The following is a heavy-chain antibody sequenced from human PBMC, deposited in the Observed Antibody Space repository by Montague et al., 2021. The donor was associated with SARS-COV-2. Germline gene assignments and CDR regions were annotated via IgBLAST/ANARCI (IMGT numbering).Heavy chain of an antibody. CDR2: INHSGST. V-gene: IGHV4-34*01. J-gene: IGHJ6*02. Sequence: SETLSLTCAVYGGSFSGYYWSWIRQPPGKGLEWIGEINHSGSTNYNPSLKSRVTISVDTSKNQFSLKLSSVTAADTAVYYCARARSVTTFCLGFRVAMDVWGQGTTVTVSS. CDR3: ARARSVTTFCLGFRVAMDV. CDR1: GGSFSGYY. D-gene: IGHD4-11*01.